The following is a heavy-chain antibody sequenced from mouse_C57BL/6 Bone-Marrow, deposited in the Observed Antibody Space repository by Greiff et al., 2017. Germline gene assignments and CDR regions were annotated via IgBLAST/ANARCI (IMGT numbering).Heavy chain of an antibody. CDR1: GYTFTSYG. CDR3: ARGGMVTTTGYAMDY. J-gene: IGHJ4*01. V-gene: IGHV1-81*01. Sequence: QVQLQQSGAELARPGASVKLSCKASGYTFTSYGISWVKQRPGQGLEWIGEIYPRSGNTYYNEKFKGKATLTADKSSSTAYMELRSLTSEDAAVYFCARGGMVTTTGYAMDYWGQGTSVTVSS. D-gene: IGHD2-2*01. CDR2: IYPRSGNT.